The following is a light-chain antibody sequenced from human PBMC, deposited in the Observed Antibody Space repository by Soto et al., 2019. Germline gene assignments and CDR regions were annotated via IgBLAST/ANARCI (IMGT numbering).Light chain of an antibody. V-gene: IGKV1-5*03. CDR3: QQYYSYPWT. CDR1: QTISSW. Sequence: DIQMTQSPSTLSGSVGDRVTITCRASQTISSWLAWYQQKPGKAPKLLIYKASTLESGAPSRFSGSGSGTEFTLTISSLQPDDFATYYCQQYYSYPWTFGQGTKVDI. J-gene: IGKJ1*01. CDR2: KAS.